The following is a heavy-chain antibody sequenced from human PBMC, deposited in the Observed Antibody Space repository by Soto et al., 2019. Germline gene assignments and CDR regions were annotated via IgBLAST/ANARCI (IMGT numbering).Heavy chain of an antibody. CDR2: FDPEDGET. CDR1: GYTLTELS. J-gene: IGHJ4*02. D-gene: IGHD3-3*01. CDR3: ATYDFWSGYYKVGSGYFDY. Sequence: GASVKVSCKVSGYTLTELSMHWVRQAPGRGLEWMGGFDPEDGETIYAQKFQGRVTMTEDTSTDTAYMELSSLRSEDTAVYYCATYDFWSGYYKVGSGYFDYWGQGTLVTVSS. V-gene: IGHV1-24*01.